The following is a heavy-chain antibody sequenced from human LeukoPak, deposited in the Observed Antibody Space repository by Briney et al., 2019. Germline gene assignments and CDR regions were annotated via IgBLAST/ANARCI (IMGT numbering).Heavy chain of an antibody. Sequence: PSETLSLTCTVSGASIRDYHWSWFRQPPGKGLEGIGFIHYSGKIDSRPSVKSRLTISRDIPRHHFSLSQSSVTAAHTPVYHCARHSETCSGAYCFLDYFDYWGQGALVTVSS. V-gene: IGHV4-59*08. CDR2: IHYSGKI. J-gene: IGHJ4*02. CDR3: ARHSETCSGAYCFLDYFDY. D-gene: IGHD2-15*01. CDR1: GASIRDYH.